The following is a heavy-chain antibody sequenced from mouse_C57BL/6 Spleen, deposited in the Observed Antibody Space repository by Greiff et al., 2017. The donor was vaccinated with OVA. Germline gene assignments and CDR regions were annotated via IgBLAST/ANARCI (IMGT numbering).Heavy chain of an antibody. CDR2: IDPSDSYT. Sequence: QVQLQQSGAELVKPGASVKLSCKASGYTFTSYWMQWVKQRPGQGLEWIGEIDPSDSYTNYNPKFKGKATLTADTSSSTAYLQLSSLTSEDSTVSSCSRICCACFAYWGQGTTLTVSA. CDR3: SRICCACFAY. CDR1: GYTFTSYW. J-gene: IGHJ2*01. V-gene: IGHV1-50*01. D-gene: IGHD6-1*01.